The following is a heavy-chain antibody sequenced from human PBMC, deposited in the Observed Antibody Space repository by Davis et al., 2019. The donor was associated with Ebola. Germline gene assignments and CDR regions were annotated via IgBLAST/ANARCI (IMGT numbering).Heavy chain of an antibody. CDR2: IYYSGST. J-gene: IGHJ4*02. CDR1: GGSISSSSYY. CDR3: ARGVRLLQGFCYFDY. D-gene: IGHD5-24*01. Sequence: MPSETLSLTCTVSGGSISSSSYYWGWIRQPPGKGLEWIGSIYYSGSTYYNPSLKSRVTISVDTSKNQFSLKLSSVTAADTAVYYCARGVRLLQGFCYFDYWGQGTLVTVSS. V-gene: IGHV4-39*07.